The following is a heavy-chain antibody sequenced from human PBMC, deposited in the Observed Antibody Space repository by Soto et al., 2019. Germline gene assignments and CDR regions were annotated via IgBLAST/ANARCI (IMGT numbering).Heavy chain of an antibody. D-gene: IGHD2-15*01. Sequence: EVQLVESGGGLVQPGGSLRLSCAASGFTFSSYWMSWVRQAPGQGLEWVANIKQDGSEKYYVDSVKGRFTISRDNAQNPLYLQMNSLRAEDTAVYYCARDAEYCSGGSCYYEASDYWGQGTLVTVSS. CDR3: ARDAEYCSGGSCYYEASDY. CDR2: IKQDGSEK. J-gene: IGHJ4*02. V-gene: IGHV3-7*01. CDR1: GFTFSSYW.